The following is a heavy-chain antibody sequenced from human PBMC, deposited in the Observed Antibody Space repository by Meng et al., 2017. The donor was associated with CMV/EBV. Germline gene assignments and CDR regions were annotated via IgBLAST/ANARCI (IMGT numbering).Heavy chain of an antibody. J-gene: IGHJ5*02. CDR3: AAYGDYNWFDP. Sequence: GESLKISCAASGFTFSSYGMHWVRQAPGKGLEWVAVIWYDGSNKYYADSVKGRFTISRDNSKNSLYLQMNSLRAEDTAVYYCAAYGDYNWFDPWGQGTLVTVSS. V-gene: IGHV3-33*01. CDR2: IWYDGSNK. D-gene: IGHD4-17*01. CDR1: GFTFSSYG.